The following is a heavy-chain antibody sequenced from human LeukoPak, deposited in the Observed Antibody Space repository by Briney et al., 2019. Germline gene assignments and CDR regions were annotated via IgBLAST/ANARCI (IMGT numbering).Heavy chain of an antibody. V-gene: IGHV3-11*04. J-gene: IGHJ6*02. CDR2: IDTSGSIT. CDR3: ARADYGDYAPGPYYYGMDV. CDR1: GFTVSGNY. Sequence: GGSLRLSCAASGFTVSGNYMSWVRQAPGRGLEWVSYIDTSGSITYNADSVKGRFTISRDNARNSLYLQMNSLTDEDTAVYYCARADYGDYAPGPYYYGMDVWGQGTTVTVSS. D-gene: IGHD4-17*01.